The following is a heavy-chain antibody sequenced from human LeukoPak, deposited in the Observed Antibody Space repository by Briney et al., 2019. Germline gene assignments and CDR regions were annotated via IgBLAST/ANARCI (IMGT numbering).Heavy chain of an antibody. CDR2: IKQDGSEK. CDR1: GFTFSSYW. CDR3: ARAYSSSWYDGSGTFDY. Sequence: GGSLRLSCAASGFTFSSYWMSWVRQAPGKGLEWVANIKQDGSEKYYADSVKGRFTISRDNSKNTLYLQMNSLRAEDTAVYYCARAYSSSWYDGSGTFDYWGQGTLVTVSS. V-gene: IGHV3-7*01. D-gene: IGHD6-13*01. J-gene: IGHJ4*02.